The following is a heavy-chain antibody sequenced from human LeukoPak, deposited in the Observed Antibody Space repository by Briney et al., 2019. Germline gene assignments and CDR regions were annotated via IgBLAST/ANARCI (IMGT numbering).Heavy chain of an antibody. Sequence: SETLSLTCTVSGGSISSYYWSWIRQPPGKGLEWIGYIYTSGSTNYNPSLKSRVTISVDTSKNQFSLKLSSVTAADTAVYYCARSAPCGGNSRRAFDIWGQGTMVTVSS. CDR3: ARSAPCGGNSRRAFDI. J-gene: IGHJ3*02. D-gene: IGHD4-23*01. CDR2: IYTSGST. V-gene: IGHV4-4*09. CDR1: GGSISSYY.